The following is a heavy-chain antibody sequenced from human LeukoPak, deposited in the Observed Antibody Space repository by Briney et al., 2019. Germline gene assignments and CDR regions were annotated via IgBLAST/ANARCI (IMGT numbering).Heavy chain of an antibody. Sequence: SETLSLTCAVYGGSFSGYYWSWIRQPPGKGLEWIGEINHSGSTNYNPSLKSRVTISVDTSKNQFSLKLSSVTAADTAVYYCARRAQSTMIVVVVRHYFDYWGQGTLVTVSS. J-gene: IGHJ4*02. D-gene: IGHD3-22*01. CDR3: ARRAQSTMIVVVVRHYFDY. V-gene: IGHV4-34*01. CDR2: INHSGST. CDR1: GGSFSGYY.